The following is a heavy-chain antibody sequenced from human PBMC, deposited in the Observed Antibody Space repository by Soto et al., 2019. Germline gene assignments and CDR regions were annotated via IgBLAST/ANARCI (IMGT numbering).Heavy chain of an antibody. CDR3: ARGGVVRGVLRRLDT. Sequence: ASVKVSCKTSGYTFTNYDINWVRQAPGQGLEWMGWVSPDHGNAGYAPQFQGRITMTSDTSTSTVYMELNNLSSDDTAVYFCARGGVVRGVLRRLDTWGQGTLVTVSS. CDR1: GYTFTNYD. V-gene: IGHV1-8*01. CDR2: VSPDHGNA. D-gene: IGHD3-10*01. J-gene: IGHJ5*02.